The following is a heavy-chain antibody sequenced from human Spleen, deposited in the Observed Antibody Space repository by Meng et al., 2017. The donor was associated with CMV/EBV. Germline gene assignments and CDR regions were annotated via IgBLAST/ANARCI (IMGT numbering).Heavy chain of an antibody. D-gene: IGHD6-13*01. V-gene: IGHV4-61*01. CDR3: ARATGQIAAAGTCFDY. CDR2: ISYSGTT. Sequence: GGSVSSGTYYWSWIRQPPGKGLEWIGYISYSGTTNYNPSLKSRVTISVDTSKNQFSLKLSSVTAADTAVYYCARATGQIAAAGTCFDYWGQGTLVPSPQ. J-gene: IGHJ4*02. CDR1: GGSVSSGTYY.